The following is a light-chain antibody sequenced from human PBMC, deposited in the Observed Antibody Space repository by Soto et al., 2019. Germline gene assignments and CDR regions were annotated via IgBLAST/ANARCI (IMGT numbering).Light chain of an antibody. CDR3: QQYNNWPV. Sequence: EIVLTQSPGTLSLSPGERATLSCRASQSVSSSYLAWYQQKPGQAPRLLIYGASNRATGVPDRFSGSGSGTVFTLTISSLQSEDFAVYYCQQYNNWPVFGQGTKVDIK. CDR2: GAS. CDR1: QSVSSSY. J-gene: IGKJ1*01. V-gene: IGKV3-15*01.